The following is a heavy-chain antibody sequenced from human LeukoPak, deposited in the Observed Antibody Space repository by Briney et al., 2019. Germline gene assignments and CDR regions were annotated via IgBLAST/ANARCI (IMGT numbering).Heavy chain of an antibody. Sequence: PGGSLTLSCAASGLTVSSNYRSWVRQAPGKGLEWVSVINSGGSTYYADSVKGRFTISIDNSKNTLYLQMNSLRAEDTAVYYCAKDNAESSIAAANWFDPWGQGTLVTVSS. D-gene: IGHD6-13*01. V-gene: IGHV3-66*01. CDR3: AKDNAESSIAAANWFDP. CDR2: INSGGST. J-gene: IGHJ5*02. CDR1: GLTVSSNY.